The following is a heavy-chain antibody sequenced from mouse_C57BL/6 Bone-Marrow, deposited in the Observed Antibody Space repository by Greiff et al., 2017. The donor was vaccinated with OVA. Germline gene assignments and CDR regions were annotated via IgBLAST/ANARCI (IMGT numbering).Heavy chain of an antibody. CDR2: IYPRDGST. J-gene: IGHJ1*03. CDR1: GYTFTSYD. CDR3: ARYYYGSSLSLYWYFDV. V-gene: IGHV1-85*01. D-gene: IGHD1-1*01. Sequence: VQLQQSGPELVKPGASVKLSCKASGYTFTSYDINWVKQRPGQGLEWIGWIYPRDGSTKYNEKFKGQATLTVDTSSSTAYMELHSLTSEDSAVYFCARYYYGSSLSLYWYFDVWGTGTTVTVSS.